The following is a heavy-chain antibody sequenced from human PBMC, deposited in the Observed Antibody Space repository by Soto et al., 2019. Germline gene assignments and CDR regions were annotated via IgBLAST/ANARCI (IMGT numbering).Heavy chain of an antibody. CDR3: ASSDAGDLGWGRPGGSGDY. Sequence: GGSLRLSCAASGFTFSDHYMDWVRQAPGKGLEWVGRTRNKANSYTTEYAASVKGRFTISRDDSKNSLYLQMNSLKTEDTAVYYCASSDAGDLGWGRPGGSGDYWGQGTLVTVSS. CDR2: TRNKANSYTT. J-gene: IGHJ4*02. CDR1: GFTFSDHY. D-gene: IGHD3-16*01. V-gene: IGHV3-72*01.